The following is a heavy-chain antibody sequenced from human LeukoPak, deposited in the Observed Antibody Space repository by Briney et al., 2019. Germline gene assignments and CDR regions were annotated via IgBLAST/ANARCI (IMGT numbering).Heavy chain of an antibody. V-gene: IGHV3-7*01. D-gene: IGHD3-3*01. CDR2: IKQDGSEK. CDR1: GFTFSNYW. CDR3: ARDPTILGVVIVPDY. J-gene: IGHJ4*02. Sequence: PGGSLRLSCAASGFTFSNYWMSWVRQAPGKGLERVANIKQDGSEKYNVDSVKGRFTISRDNAKNSLYLQMNSLRAEDTAVYYCARDPTILGVVIVPDYWGQGTLVTVSS.